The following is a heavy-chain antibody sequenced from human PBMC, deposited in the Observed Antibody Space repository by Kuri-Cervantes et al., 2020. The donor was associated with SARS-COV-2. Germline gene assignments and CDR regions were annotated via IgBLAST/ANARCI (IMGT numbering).Heavy chain of an antibody. CDR3: ARERIYRNNWNERAFDV. Sequence: GESPKTSFAASGFAHSNFTLNWVRDAPGTGLESVSSIGSSSGSKHLADSVKGRLTIYRDNAENSLYLEMNSLRADDTAVYYCARERIYRNNWNERAFDVWGQGTRVTVSS. D-gene: IGHD1-1*01. CDR2: IGSSSGSK. J-gene: IGHJ3*01. CDR1: GFAHSNFT. V-gene: IGHV3-21*01.